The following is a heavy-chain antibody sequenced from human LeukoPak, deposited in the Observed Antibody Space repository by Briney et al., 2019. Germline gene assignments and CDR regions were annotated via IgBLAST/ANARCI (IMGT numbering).Heavy chain of an antibody. D-gene: IGHD6-25*01. V-gene: IGHV3-7*01. CDR3: ARGPPLPGFSYYYMDV. CDR1: GFTFSSYW. Sequence: TGGSLRLSCAASGFTFSSYWMRWVRQAPAKGLEWVANIKQDESAKYYVDSVKGQVTIPRDNPKNSLYLQMNSLRAEDTAVYHCARGPPLPGFSYYYMDVWGKGTTVTVSS. CDR2: IKQDESAK. J-gene: IGHJ6*03.